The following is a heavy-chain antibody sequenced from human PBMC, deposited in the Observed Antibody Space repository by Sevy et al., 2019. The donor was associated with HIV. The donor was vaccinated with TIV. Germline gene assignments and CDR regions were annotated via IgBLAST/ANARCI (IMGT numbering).Heavy chain of an antibody. Sequence: ASVKVSCKASGFTFTSSAVQWVRQARGQRLEWIGWIVVGSGNTNYAQKFQEIVTITRDMSTSTAYMELSSLRSEDTAVYYCVADYGDYEVGMDVWGQGTTVTVSS. CDR3: VADYGDYEVGMDV. J-gene: IGHJ6*02. CDR1: GFTFTSSA. CDR2: IVVGSGNT. D-gene: IGHD4-17*01. V-gene: IGHV1-58*01.